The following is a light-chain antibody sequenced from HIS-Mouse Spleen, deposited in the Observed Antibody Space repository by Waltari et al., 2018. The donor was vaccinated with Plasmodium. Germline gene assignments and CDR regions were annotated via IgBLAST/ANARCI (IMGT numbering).Light chain of an antibody. CDR2: GAS. V-gene: IGKV3-15*01. CDR1: QRVSSN. J-gene: IGKJ3*01. Sequence: EIVMTQSPATLSVSPGERATLSCRASQRVSSNLAWYQQKPGHAPRLLIYGASTRATGIPARFSGSGSGTEFTLTISSLQSEDFAVYYCQQYNNWPFTFGPGTKVDIK. CDR3: QQYNNWPFT.